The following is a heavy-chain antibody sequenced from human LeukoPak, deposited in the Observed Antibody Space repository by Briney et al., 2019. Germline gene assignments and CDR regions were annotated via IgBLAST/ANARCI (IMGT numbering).Heavy chain of an antibody. J-gene: IGHJ4*02. D-gene: IGHD2-2*01. CDR3: ARGSVYPEDFDY. CDR1: GGSFSGYY. Sequence: PSGTLSLTCAVYGGSFSGYYWSWIRQPPGKGLEWIGEINHSGDTDHNPSRKSRVTISVDTSKNHFSLKLSSVTAGDTAVYYCARGSVYPEDFDYWGRGTLVPVP. CDR2: INHSGDT. V-gene: IGHV4-34*01.